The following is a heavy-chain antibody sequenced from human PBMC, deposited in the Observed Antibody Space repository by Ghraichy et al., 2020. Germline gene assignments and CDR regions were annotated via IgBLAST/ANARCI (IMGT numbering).Heavy chain of an antibody. CDR3: AIGITIFEVPDL. CDR2: INHSGST. Sequence: SQTLSLTCAVYGGSFSGYYWSWIRQPPGKGLEWIGEINHSGSTNYNPSLKSRVTISVDTSKNQFSLKLSSVTAADTAVYYCAIGITIFEVPDLWGRGTLVTVSS. CDR1: GGSFSGYY. J-gene: IGHJ2*01. D-gene: IGHD3-3*01. V-gene: IGHV4-34*01.